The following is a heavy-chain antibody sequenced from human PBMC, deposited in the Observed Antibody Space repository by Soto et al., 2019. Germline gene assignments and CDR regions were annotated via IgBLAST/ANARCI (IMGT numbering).Heavy chain of an antibody. D-gene: IGHD2-2*01. J-gene: IGHJ6*03. CDR2: ISSSSSYI. V-gene: IGHV3-21*01. CDR1: GFTFSSYS. CDR3: AREDQPPLFQSRHHMDV. Sequence: GGSLRLSCAASGFTFSSYSMNWVRQAPGKGLEWVSSISSSSSYIYYADSVKGRFTISRDNAKNSLYLQMNSLRAEDTAVYYCAREDQPPLFQSRHHMDVWGKGTTVTVSS.